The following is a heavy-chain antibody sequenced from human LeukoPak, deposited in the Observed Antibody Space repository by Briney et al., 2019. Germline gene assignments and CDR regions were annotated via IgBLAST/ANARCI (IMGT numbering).Heavy chain of an antibody. V-gene: IGHV3-23*01. J-gene: IGHJ4*02. Sequence: GGSLRLSCAASGFTFSSYSMNWVRQAPGKGLEWVSAISGSGGSTYYADSVKGRFTISTDNSKNTLYLQMNSLRAEDTAVYYCAKGAHYYDSSGYSDYWGQGTLVTVSS. CDR3: AKGAHYYDSSGYSDY. CDR1: GFTFSSYS. CDR2: ISGSGGST. D-gene: IGHD3-22*01.